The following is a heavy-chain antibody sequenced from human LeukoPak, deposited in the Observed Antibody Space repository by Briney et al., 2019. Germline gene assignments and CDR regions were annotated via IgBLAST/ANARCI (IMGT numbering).Heavy chain of an antibody. CDR2: INPNSGGT. D-gene: IGHD1-26*01. CDR3: ARVVGSYYYYGMDV. J-gene: IGHJ6*02. CDR1: GYTFTGYY. V-gene: IGHV1-2*02. Sequence: ASVKVSCKASGYTFTGYYMHWVRQAPGQGLEWMGWINPNSGGTNYAQKFQGRVTMTRDTSISTAYMELSRLRPDDTAVYYCARVVGSYYYYGMDVWGQGTTVTVSS.